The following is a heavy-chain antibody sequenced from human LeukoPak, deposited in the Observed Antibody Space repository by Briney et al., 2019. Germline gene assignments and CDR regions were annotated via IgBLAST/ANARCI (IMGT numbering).Heavy chain of an antibody. D-gene: IGHD3-10*01. CDR2: IYYSGST. Sequence: SETLSLTCTVSGGSISSSSYYWGWIRQPPGKGLEWIGSIYYSGSTYYNPSPKSRVTISVDTSKNQFSLKLSSVTAADTAVYYCARRGPVRGVTRHHNWFDPWGQGTLVTVSS. CDR1: GGSISSSSYY. J-gene: IGHJ5*02. CDR3: ARRGPVRGVTRHHNWFDP. V-gene: IGHV4-39*07.